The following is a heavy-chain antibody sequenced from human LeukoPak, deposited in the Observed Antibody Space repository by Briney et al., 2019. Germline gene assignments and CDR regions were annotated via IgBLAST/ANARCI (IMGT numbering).Heavy chain of an antibody. V-gene: IGHV7-4-1*02. CDR3: AREEGGLDV. J-gene: IGHJ6*02. Sequence: ASVKVSCKPSGYDFSIYTLNWVRQVPGQGPEWMGWMNTNTGKATYAQDFRGRFVFSFDSSVSTAYLEITSLKAADTAVYYCAREEGGLDVWGQGTTVIVSS. CDR2: MNTNTGKA. CDR1: GYDFSIYT.